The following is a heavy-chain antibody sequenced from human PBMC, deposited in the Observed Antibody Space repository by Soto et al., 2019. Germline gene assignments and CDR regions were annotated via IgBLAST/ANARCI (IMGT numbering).Heavy chain of an antibody. Sequence: ESLKISCKGSGYSFSSYWISWVRQMPGKGLEWVGAIDPSDSYNHYSPSFQGLGTISADKSISTAYLQWSSMKDSDTAMYYCARHKALDYYDSSGYRHYYYYGMDVWGQGNTVTV. D-gene: IGHD3-22*01. J-gene: IGHJ6*02. CDR1: GYSFSSYW. V-gene: IGHV5-10-1*01. CDR3: ARHKALDYYDSSGYRHYYYYGMDV. CDR2: IDPSDSYN.